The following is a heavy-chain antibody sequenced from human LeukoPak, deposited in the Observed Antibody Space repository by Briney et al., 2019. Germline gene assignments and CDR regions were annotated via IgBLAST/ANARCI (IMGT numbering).Heavy chain of an antibody. CDR1: GGSISSYY. D-gene: IGHD3-10*01. J-gene: IGHJ4*02. Sequence: SETLSLTCTVSGGSISSYYWSWIRQPPGKGLEWIGYIYYSGSTNYNPSLKSRVTISVDTSKNQFSLKLRSVTAADTAVYYCAREAPISDSGSYYKSLGYWGQGTLVTVSS. CDR3: AREAPISDSGSYYKSLGY. CDR2: IYYSGST. V-gene: IGHV4-59*12.